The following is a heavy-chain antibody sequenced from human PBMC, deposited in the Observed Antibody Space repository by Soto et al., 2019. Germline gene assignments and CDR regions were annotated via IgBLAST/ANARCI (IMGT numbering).Heavy chain of an antibody. CDR1: GFTFSSYS. CDR2: ISSSSSYI. D-gene: IGHD6-13*01. J-gene: IGHJ4*02. Sequence: GGSLRLSCAASGFTFSSYSMNWVRQAPGKGLEWVSSISSSSSYIYYADSVKGRFTISRDNAKNSLYLQMNSLRAEDTAVYYCARDIEAAAGTGYFDYWGQGTLVTVSS. CDR3: ARDIEAAAGTGYFDY. V-gene: IGHV3-21*01.